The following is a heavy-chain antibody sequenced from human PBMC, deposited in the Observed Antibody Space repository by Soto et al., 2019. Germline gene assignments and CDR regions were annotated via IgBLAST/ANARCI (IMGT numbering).Heavy chain of an antibody. Sequence: GESLKISCAASGFTFSSYWMHWVRQAPGKGLVWVSRINSDGSSTSYADSVKGRFTISRDNAKNTLYLQMNSLRAEDTAVYYCARDGDYSSGPFDYWGQGTLVTVSS. CDR3: ARDGDYSSGPFDY. J-gene: IGHJ4*02. CDR1: GFTFSSYW. V-gene: IGHV3-74*01. CDR2: INSDGSST. D-gene: IGHD6-19*01.